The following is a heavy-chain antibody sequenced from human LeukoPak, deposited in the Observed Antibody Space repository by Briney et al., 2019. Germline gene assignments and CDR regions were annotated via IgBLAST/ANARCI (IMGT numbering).Heavy chain of an antibody. Sequence: SETLSLTCTVSGGSISSYYWSWIRQPAGKGLEWIGRIYSTGSTNYNPSLKSRVTMSVDTPKNQFSLRLRSVTAADTAVYYCARQIASAGTAGFDFWGQGALVTVSS. V-gene: IGHV4-4*07. CDR1: GGSISSYY. CDR3: ARQIASAGTAGFDF. J-gene: IGHJ4*02. D-gene: IGHD6-13*01. CDR2: IYSTGST.